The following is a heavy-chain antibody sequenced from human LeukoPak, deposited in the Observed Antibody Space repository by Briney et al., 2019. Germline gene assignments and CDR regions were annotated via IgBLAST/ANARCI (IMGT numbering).Heavy chain of an antibody. Sequence: SETLSLTCTVSGYSIRSGYHWGWIRQPPGKGLECIGYIHHTGNTYYNSSLKSRVTVSVDTSKNQFSLNLSSVTAADTAVYYCARTRYYYNSRSYGAPYYFDYWGQGTLVTVSS. CDR1: GYSIRSGYH. V-gene: IGHV4-38-2*02. CDR3: ARTRYYYNSRSYGAPYYFDY. D-gene: IGHD3-10*01. J-gene: IGHJ4*02. CDR2: IHHTGNT.